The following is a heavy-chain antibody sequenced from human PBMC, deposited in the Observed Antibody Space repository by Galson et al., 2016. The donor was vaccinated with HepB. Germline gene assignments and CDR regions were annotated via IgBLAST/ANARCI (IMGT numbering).Heavy chain of an antibody. J-gene: IGHJ5*02. CDR1: GGSFSAYY. V-gene: IGHV4-34*01. Sequence: ETLSLTCAVYGGSFSAYYWSWIRQPPGKGLEWIGEINHSGSTDYNPSLKSRVTISVDTSKNQFSLKLNSLTAADTAVYYCARARRGAARVGNWFDPWGHGTLVTVSS. CDR3: ARARRGAARVGNWFDP. CDR2: INHSGST. D-gene: IGHD6-6*01.